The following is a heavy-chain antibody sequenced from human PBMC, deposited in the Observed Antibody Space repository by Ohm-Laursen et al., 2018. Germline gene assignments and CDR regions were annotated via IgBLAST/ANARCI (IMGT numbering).Heavy chain of an antibody. J-gene: IGHJ4*02. CDR1: GFTFSIYA. V-gene: IGHV3-23*01. CDR2: ISGSGGST. Sequence: SLRLSCSASGFTFSIYAMSWVRQAPGKGLEWVSAISGSGGSTYYADSVKGRFTISRDNSKNTLYLQMNSLRAEDTAVYYCAKDVVVVTATAFDYWGQGTLATVSS. D-gene: IGHD2-21*02. CDR3: AKDVVVVTATAFDY.